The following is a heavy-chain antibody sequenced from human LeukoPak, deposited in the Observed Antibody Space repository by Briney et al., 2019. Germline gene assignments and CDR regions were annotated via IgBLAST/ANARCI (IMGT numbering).Heavy chain of an antibody. D-gene: IGHD5-12*01. V-gene: IGHV3-48*03. Sequence: WGSLRLSCAASGFTFSSYEMNWVRQGPGKGLEWVSYICSSGSTIYYAASVKGRFTISRDNAKNSLYLQMNSLRAEDTAVYYCAREGGGYDSEDYYYYYMDVWGKGTTVTVSS. CDR1: GFTFSSYE. J-gene: IGHJ6*03. CDR2: ICSSGSTI. CDR3: AREGGGYDSEDYYYYYMDV.